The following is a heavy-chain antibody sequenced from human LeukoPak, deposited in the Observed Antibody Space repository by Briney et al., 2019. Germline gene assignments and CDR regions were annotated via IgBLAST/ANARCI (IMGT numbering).Heavy chain of an antibody. V-gene: IGHV4-30-4*08. J-gene: IGHJ3*02. CDR3: ARFLLTIVGATDI. Sequence: SETLSLTCTVSGGSISSGDYYWSWIRQPPGKGLEWIGYIYYSGSTYYNPSLKSRVTISVDTSKNQFSLKLSSVTAAATAVYYCARFLLTIVGATDIWGQGTMVTVSS. CDR2: IYYSGST. CDR1: GGSISSGDYY. D-gene: IGHD1-26*01.